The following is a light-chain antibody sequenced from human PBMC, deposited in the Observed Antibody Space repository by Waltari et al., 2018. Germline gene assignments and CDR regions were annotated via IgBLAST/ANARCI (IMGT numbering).Light chain of an antibody. CDR2: KAS. Sequence: DIQMTQSPSTLSASVGDRVTITCRARQSISNWLAWYQQKPEKAPKLLIYKASTLESGVPSRFSGSGSGTEFTLTISSLQPDDFATYYCQQYNSYSLLTFGGGTKVEIK. CDR3: QQYNSYSLLT. J-gene: IGKJ4*01. CDR1: QSISNW. V-gene: IGKV1-5*03.